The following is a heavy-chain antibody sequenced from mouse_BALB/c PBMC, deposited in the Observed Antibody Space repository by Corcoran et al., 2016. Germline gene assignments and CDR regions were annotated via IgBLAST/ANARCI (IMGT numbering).Heavy chain of an antibody. CDR2: INPYNDGT. Sequence: EVQLQQSGPELVKPGASVKMSCKASGYTFTSYVMHWLKQKPGKGLEWIGYINPYNDGTKNNEKFKGKATLTSDKSSSTAYMELSSLTSEDSAVYYCARLYPGIAMDYWGQGTSVTVSS. CDR1: GYTFTSYV. V-gene: IGHV1S136*01. CDR3: ARLYPGIAMDY. J-gene: IGHJ4*01.